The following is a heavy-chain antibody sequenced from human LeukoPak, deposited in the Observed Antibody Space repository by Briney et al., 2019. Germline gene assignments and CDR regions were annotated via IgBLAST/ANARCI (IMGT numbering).Heavy chain of an antibody. J-gene: IGHJ5*02. V-gene: IGHV4-39*01. CDR1: GGSISSSSYS. CDR2: IYYSGST. CDR3: ARQRDWFDP. Sequence: PSETLSLTCTVSGGSISSSSYSWGWIRQPPGKGLEWIGSIYYSGSTYYNPSLKSRVTISVDTSKNQFSLKLSSVTAADTAVYYCARQRDWFDPWGQGTLVTVSS.